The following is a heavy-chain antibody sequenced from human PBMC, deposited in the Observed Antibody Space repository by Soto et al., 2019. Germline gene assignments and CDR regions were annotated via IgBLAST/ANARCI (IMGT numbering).Heavy chain of an antibody. CDR1: GYTFTGYY. J-gene: IGHJ6*02. CDR2: INPNSGGT. CDR3: ATTSPRYYYDSSLPYYYYGMDV. V-gene: IGHV1-2*04. D-gene: IGHD3-22*01. Sequence: GASVKVSCKASGYTFTGYYMHWVRQAPGQGLEWMGWINPNSGGTNYAQKFQGWVTMTRDTSISTAYMELSRLRSDDTAVYYCATTSPRYYYDSSLPYYYYGMDVWAQGTTVTVSS.